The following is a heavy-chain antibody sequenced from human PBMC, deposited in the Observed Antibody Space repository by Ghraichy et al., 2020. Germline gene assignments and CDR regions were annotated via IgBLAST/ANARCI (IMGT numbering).Heavy chain of an antibody. V-gene: IGHV4-38-2*02. J-gene: IGHJ6*03. CDR2: IYHSGST. CDR3: ARGGYSYGNYYYYMDV. CDR1: GYSISSGYY. D-gene: IGHD5-18*01. Sequence: SETLSLTCTVSGYSISSGYYWGWIRQPSGKGLEWIGSIYHSGSTYYNPSLKSRVTISVDTSKNQFSLKLSSVTAADTAVYYCARGGYSYGNYYYYMDVWGKGTTVTVSS.